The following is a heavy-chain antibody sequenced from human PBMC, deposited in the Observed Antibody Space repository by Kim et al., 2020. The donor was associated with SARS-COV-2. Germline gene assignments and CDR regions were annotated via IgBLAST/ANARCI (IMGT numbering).Heavy chain of an antibody. V-gene: IGHV3-23*01. Sequence: GGSLRLSCAASGFTFSSYAMSWVRQAPGKGLEWVSAISGSGGSTYYADSVKGRFTISRDNSKNTLYLQMNSLRAEDTAVYYCAKDISGSGWYLTYFDYWGQGTLVTVSS. CDR2: ISGSGGST. D-gene: IGHD6-19*01. J-gene: IGHJ4*02. CDR1: GFTFSSYA. CDR3: AKDISGSGWYLTYFDY.